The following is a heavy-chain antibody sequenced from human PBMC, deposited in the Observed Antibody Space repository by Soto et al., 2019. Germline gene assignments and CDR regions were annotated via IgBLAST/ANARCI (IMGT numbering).Heavy chain of an antibody. V-gene: IGHV1-69*01. CDR2: IVPMNGSP. J-gene: IGHJ5*02. Sequence: QVQLVQSGAEVKKPGSSVRVSCKASGGMFYSSAINWVRQAPGQGLEWMGGIVPMNGSPKYAQEFLGRVTISADASATTAYMDLSGLKSEDTAVYYCATSSRKHCRGDTCFENWFDPWGQGTRVTVSS. CDR3: ATSSRKHCRGDTCFENWFDP. D-gene: IGHD2-21*02. CDR1: GGMFYSSA.